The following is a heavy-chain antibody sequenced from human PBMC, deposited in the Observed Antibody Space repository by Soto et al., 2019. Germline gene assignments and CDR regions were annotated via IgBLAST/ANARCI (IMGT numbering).Heavy chain of an antibody. CDR1: GDSVSSNSAA. CDR3: ARATGADKEDY. D-gene: IGHD3-10*01. CDR2: TYYRSKWYN. V-gene: IGHV6-1*01. J-gene: IGHJ4*02. Sequence: PSQTLSLTCAISGDSVSSNSAAWNWIRHSPSRGLEWLGRTYYRSKWYNDYAVSVKSRITINPDTSKNQFSLQVNSMTAEDTAVYYCARATGADKEDYWGQGTLVTVSS.